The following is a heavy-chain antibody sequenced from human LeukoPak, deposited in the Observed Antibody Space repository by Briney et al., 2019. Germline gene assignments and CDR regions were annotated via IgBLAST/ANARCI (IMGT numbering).Heavy chain of an antibody. V-gene: IGHV4-39*07. CDR1: GVSIISNPYY. CDR3: ARGVMATILTPFDY. Sequence: SETLSLTCNVSGVSIISNPYYWGWIRQPPGKGLEWLGSSYFSGTTYYNPSLKNRVSISLDTSRNQLSLRLRSVTAADTAVYYCARGVMATILTPFDYWGQGTLVTVSS. J-gene: IGHJ4*02. D-gene: IGHD5-24*01. CDR2: SYFSGTT.